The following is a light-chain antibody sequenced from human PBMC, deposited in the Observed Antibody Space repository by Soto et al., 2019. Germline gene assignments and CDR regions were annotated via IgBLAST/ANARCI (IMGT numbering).Light chain of an antibody. Sequence: SYVLAQPPSVSVAPGKTATISCGGSNIGSKSVHWYQQKPGQAPLLVIYNDNDRPSEIPERFSGSNSGDTATLTIGSVDGGDEADYFCQVWHRDGSSKHVLFGGGTKLTVL. CDR2: NDN. V-gene: IGLV3-21*04. CDR3: QVWHRDGSSKHVL. CDR1: NIGSKS. J-gene: IGLJ2*01.